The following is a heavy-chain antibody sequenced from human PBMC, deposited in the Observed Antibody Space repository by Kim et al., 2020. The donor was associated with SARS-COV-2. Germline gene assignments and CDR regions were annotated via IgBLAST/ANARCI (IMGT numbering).Heavy chain of an antibody. J-gene: IGHJ4*02. Sequence: YAQKLQGRVTMTTDTSTSTAYMELRSLRSDDTAVYYCATGDNERELSFDYWGQGTLVTVSS. D-gene: IGHD1-26*01. CDR3: ATGDNERELSFDY. V-gene: IGHV1-18*01.